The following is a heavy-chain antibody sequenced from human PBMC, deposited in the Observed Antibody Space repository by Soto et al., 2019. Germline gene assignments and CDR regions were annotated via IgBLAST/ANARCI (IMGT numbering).Heavy chain of an antibody. D-gene: IGHD4-17*01. J-gene: IGHJ3*02. Sequence: QVQLQESGPGLVKPSQTLSLTCTVSGGSISSGGYYWSWIRQHPGKGLEWIGYIYYSGSTYYNPSLKRRVTILVDTAKNQFALKLSSVTAADPAVYFCARPGGSYYGDYFAFDILGQGTMVTVSS. CDR3: ARPGGSYYGDYFAFDI. CDR2: IYYSGST. V-gene: IGHV4-31*03. CDR1: GGSISSGGYY.